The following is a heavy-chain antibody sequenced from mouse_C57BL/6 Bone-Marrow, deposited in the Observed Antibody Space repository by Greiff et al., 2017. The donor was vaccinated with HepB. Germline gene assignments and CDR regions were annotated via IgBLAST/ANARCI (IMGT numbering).Heavy chain of an antibody. CDR1: GFTFSSYG. Sequence: EVHLVESGGDLVKPGGSLKLSCAASGFTFSSYGMSWVRQTPDKRLEWVATISSGGSYTYYPDSVKGRFTISRDNAKNTLYLQMSSLKSEDTAMYYCARPETGTGFAYWGQGTLVTVSA. V-gene: IGHV5-6*01. CDR3: ARPETGTGFAY. J-gene: IGHJ3*01. D-gene: IGHD4-1*01. CDR2: ISSGGSYT.